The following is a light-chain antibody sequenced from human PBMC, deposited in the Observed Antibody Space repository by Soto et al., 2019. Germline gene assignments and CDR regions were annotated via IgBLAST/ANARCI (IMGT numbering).Light chain of an antibody. CDR2: DAS. CDR1: QSVSSTY. V-gene: IGKV3-20*01. CDR3: QQYGGSPWT. Sequence: IVLTKSPGTLFLSPGVGATLACRASQSVSSTYLAWYQQKRGQAPRLLIHDASSRATGIPDRFSGSGSETDFTLTISRLEPEDFAVYYCQQYGGSPWTFGQGTKVDIK. J-gene: IGKJ1*01.